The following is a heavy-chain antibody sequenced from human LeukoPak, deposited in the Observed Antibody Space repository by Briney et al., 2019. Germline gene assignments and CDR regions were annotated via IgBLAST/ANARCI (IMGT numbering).Heavy chain of an antibody. J-gene: IGHJ6*02. CDR3: ATDQRGAGLGFRYGSGGYNGMDV. D-gene: IGHD3-10*01. V-gene: IGHV1-24*01. CDR2: FDPEDGET. CDR1: GYTLTELS. Sequence: GASVKVSCKVSGYTLTELSMHWVRQAPGKGLEWMGGFDPEDGETLYAQKFQGRVTMTEDTSTDTAYMELTSLRSEDTVVYYCATDQRGAGLGFRYGSGGYNGMDVWGQGTTVTVSS.